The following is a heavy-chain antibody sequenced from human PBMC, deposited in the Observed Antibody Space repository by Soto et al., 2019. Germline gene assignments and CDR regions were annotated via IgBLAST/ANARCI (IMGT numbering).Heavy chain of an antibody. V-gene: IGHV4-4*02. J-gene: IGHJ4*02. CDR3: ARIDTSLLSTDS. CDR1: GGSISRSNW. CDR2: IYDTGTT. D-gene: IGHD2-2*01. Sequence: SETLSLTCAVSGGSISRSNWWSWVRQPPGKGLEWIGEIYDTGTTNYNPSLKSRVIISVDKSKNQFSLRLSSVTAADTATYYCARIDTSLLSTDSWGQGALVTVSS.